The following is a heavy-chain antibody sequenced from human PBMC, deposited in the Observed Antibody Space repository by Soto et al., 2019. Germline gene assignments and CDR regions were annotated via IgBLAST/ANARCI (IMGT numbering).Heavy chain of an antibody. Sequence: SDTLSLTCTVSGGSISSGDYYWSWVRQPPGTGLESIGYIYHSGSTYYNPSLKSRISISVDTSKNQFPLKLSSVTAADTALYYCARVVCGGGTCYLDYWGQG. CDR1: GGSISSGDYY. CDR3: ARVVCGGGTCYLDY. D-gene: IGHD2-15*01. V-gene: IGHV4-30-4*02. CDR2: IYHSGST. J-gene: IGHJ4*02.